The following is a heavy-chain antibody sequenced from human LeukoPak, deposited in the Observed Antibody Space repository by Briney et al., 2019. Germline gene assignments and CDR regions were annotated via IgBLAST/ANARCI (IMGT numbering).Heavy chain of an antibody. CDR1: GASISSSSYY. D-gene: IGHD3-9*01. CDR3: ARGGSTLHSAGGHDIEFYYYYYMDV. CDR2: IYHSGST. J-gene: IGHJ6*03. Sequence: PSETLSLTCTVSGASISSSSYYWGWLRQPPGKGLEWIGEIYHSGSTNSNPSLKSRVTISVDKSKNQFSLKLYSVTAADTAVYYCARGGSTLHSAGGHDIEFYYYYYMDVWGKGTTVTISS. V-gene: IGHV4-39*07.